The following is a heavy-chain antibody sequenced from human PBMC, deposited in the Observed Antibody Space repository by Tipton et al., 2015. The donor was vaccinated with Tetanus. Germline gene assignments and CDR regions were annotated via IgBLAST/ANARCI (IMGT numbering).Heavy chain of an antibody. CDR1: GGSISSYY. V-gene: IGHV4-59*01. D-gene: IGHD1-26*01. CDR3: VRGIEEVGATKYFDY. CDR2: IHSSGST. J-gene: IGHJ4*02. Sequence: TLSLTCTVSGGSISSYYWSWIRQPPGKGPEWIGQIHSSGSTNYIPSLKSRVTISLDTSKNQFSLRLTSVTAADTAVYYCVRGIEEVGATKYFDYWGQGTLVTVSS.